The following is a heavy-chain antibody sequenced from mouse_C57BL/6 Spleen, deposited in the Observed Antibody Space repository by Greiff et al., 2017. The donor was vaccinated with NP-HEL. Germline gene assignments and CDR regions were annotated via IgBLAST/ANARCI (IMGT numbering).Heavy chain of an antibody. Sequence: VKLMESGAELAKPGASVKLSCKASGYTFTSYWMHWVKQRPGQGLEWIGYINPSSGYTKYNQKFKDKATLTADKSSSTAYMQLSSLTYEDSAVYYCARDTTVVARYFDVWGTGTTVTVSS. CDR2: INPSSGYT. J-gene: IGHJ1*03. CDR3: ARDTTVVARYFDV. D-gene: IGHD1-1*01. CDR1: GYTFTSYW. V-gene: IGHV1-7*01.